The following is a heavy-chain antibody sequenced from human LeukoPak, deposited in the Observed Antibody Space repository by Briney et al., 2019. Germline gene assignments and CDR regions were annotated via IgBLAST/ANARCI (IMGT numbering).Heavy chain of an antibody. CDR1: GFTFSSYG. J-gene: IGHJ4*02. CDR2: ISSSSSTI. Sequence: GGSLRLSCAASGFTFSSYGMTWVRQAPGKGLEWVSYISSSSSTIYYADSVKGRFTISRDNAKNSLYLQLNSLRADDTAVYYCAKDRVDGSGSQFDSWGQGSLVIVSS. CDR3: AKDRVDGSGSQFDS. D-gene: IGHD3-10*01. V-gene: IGHV3-48*01.